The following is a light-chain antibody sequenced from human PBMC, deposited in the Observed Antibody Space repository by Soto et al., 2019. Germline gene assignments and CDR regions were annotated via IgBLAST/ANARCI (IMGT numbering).Light chain of an antibody. CDR2: DVS. V-gene: IGLV2-14*01. J-gene: IGLJ2*01. Sequence: QSALTQPASVSGSPGQSITISCTGTSSDVGGYKYVSWYQQHPGKAPKLMIYDVSNRPSGVSDRFSGSKSGKTASLNISGLQAEDEADYYCSSFTSSNTQVFGGGTKVTVL. CDR1: SSDVGGYKY. CDR3: SSFTSSNTQV.